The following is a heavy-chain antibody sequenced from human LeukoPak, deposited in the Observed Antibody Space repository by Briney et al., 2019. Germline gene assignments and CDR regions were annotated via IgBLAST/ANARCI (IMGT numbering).Heavy chain of an antibody. J-gene: IGHJ4*02. Sequence: PGGSLRLSCAASGFXFSNYWISWVRQAPGKGPEWVAHIKQDGSEKYYEDSVKGRFTISRDNAKNSLYLQMNSLRAEDTAVYYCARDESRQLVRGFDYWGQGTLVTVSS. V-gene: IGHV3-7*04. CDR1: GFXFSNYW. CDR2: IKQDGSEK. D-gene: IGHD6-13*01. CDR3: ARDESRQLVRGFDY.